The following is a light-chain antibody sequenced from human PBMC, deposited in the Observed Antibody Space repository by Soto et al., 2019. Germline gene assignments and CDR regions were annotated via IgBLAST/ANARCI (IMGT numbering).Light chain of an antibody. CDR2: DNY. J-gene: IGLJ1*01. Sequence: QSVLTQPPSVSAAPGQKVTISCSGSNSNIGNNFVSWYQQVPGTAPKLLIYDNYKRPSGIPDRFSASKSGTSATLGITGLQPVDEADYYCGAWDSSLSVYVFGTGTKVTVL. CDR1: NSNIGNNF. V-gene: IGLV1-51*01. CDR3: GAWDSSLSVYV.